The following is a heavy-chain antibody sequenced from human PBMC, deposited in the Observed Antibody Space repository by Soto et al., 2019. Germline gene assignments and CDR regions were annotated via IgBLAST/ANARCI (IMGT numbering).Heavy chain of an antibody. V-gene: IGHV5-51*01. CDR2: IYPGDSDT. CDR1: GYSFTSYW. Sequence: GESLKISCKGSGYSFTSYWIGWVRQMPGKGLEWMGIIYPGDSDTRYSPSFQGQVTISADKSISTAYLQWSSLKASDTAMYYCARHSRSGYDWPTSRAQFDYWGQGTLVTVSS. CDR3: ARHSRSGYDWPTSRAQFDY. J-gene: IGHJ4*02. D-gene: IGHD5-12*01.